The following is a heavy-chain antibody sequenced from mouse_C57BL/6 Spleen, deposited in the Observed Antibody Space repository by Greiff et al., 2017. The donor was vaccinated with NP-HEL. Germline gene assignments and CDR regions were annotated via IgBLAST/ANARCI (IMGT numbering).Heavy chain of an antibody. D-gene: IGHD2-14*01. CDR3: ARHRSDFDY. CDR2: ISSGGSYT. J-gene: IGHJ2*01. Sequence: EVMLVESGGDLVKPGGSLKLSCAASGFTFSSYGMSWVRQTPDKRLEWVATISSGGSYTYYPDSVKGRFTISRDNAKNTLYLQMSSLKAEDTAMYYCARHRSDFDYWGQGTTLTVSS. V-gene: IGHV5-6*02. CDR1: GFTFSSYG.